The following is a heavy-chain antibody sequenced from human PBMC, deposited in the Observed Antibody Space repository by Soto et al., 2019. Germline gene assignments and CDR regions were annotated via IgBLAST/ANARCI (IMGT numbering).Heavy chain of an antibody. V-gene: IGHV1-2*02. CDR1: AYTITGYY. CDR3: ARFNRDGYNYYGMDV. Sequence: ASGKVCFKTSAYTITGYYMHCVRRAPPQGLEWMGWINPNSGGTNYSQKFQGRVTMTRDTSISTAYMDLSRLRSDDTAVYYCARFNRDGYNYYGMDVWGQGTPVTVSS. J-gene: IGHJ6*01. CDR2: INPNSGGT.